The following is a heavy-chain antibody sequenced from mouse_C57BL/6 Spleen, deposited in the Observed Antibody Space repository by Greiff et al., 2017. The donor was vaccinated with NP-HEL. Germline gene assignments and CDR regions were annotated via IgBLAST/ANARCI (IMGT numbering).Heavy chain of an antibody. D-gene: IGHD1-1*01. CDR2: ISDGGSYT. V-gene: IGHV5-4*01. J-gene: IGHJ4*01. Sequence: VQLKESGGGLVKPGGSLKLSCAASGFTFSSYAMSWVRQTPEKRLEWVATISDGGSYTYYPDNVKGRFTISRDNAKNNLYLQMSHLKSEDTAMYYCARDRGYYGSSPYYYAMDYWGQGTSVTVSS. CDR3: ARDRGYYGSSPYYYAMDY. CDR1: GFTFSSYA.